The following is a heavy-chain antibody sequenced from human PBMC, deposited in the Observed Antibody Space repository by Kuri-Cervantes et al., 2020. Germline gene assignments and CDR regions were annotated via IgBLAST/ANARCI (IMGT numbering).Heavy chain of an antibody. CDR1: GGSISSYY. CDR3: AREREQQLPFDY. CDR2: IYTSGST. D-gene: IGHD6-13*01. V-gene: IGHV4-4*07. Sequence: ESLKISCTVSGGSISSYYWSWIRQPAGKGLEWIGRIYTSGSTNYNPSLKSRVAISVDKSKNQFSLKLSSVTAADTAVYYCAREREQQLPFDYWGQGTLVTVSS. J-gene: IGHJ4*02.